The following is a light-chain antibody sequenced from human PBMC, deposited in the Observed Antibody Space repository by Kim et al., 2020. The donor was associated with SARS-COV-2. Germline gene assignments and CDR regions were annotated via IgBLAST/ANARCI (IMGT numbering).Light chain of an antibody. CDR1: SLRSYY. J-gene: IGLJ1*01. CDR2: GKN. V-gene: IGLV3-19*01. Sequence: ALGQTVRITCQGDSLRSYYASWYQQKPGQAPVLVIYGKNNRPSGIPHRFSGSSSGNTASLTITGAQAEDEADYYCNSRDSSGNHLVFGTGTKVTVL. CDR3: NSRDSSGNHLV.